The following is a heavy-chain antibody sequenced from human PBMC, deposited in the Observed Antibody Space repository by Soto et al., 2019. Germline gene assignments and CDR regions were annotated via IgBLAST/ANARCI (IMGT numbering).Heavy chain of an antibody. CDR2: ISGSAAST. D-gene: IGHD2-15*01. J-gene: IGHJ4*02. CDR1: GFTFSNYA. Sequence: EVHLLESGGDLVQPGGSLRLSCAASGFTFSNYAMSWVRQAPGKGLDWVSGISGSAASTFYADSVKGRFTISRDNSKNSLYRQMSSLRAEDTAVYYCAKWTGRYCSGGRCYLDDPFDYWGQGTLVTVSS. CDR3: AKWTGRYCSGGRCYLDDPFDY. V-gene: IGHV3-23*01.